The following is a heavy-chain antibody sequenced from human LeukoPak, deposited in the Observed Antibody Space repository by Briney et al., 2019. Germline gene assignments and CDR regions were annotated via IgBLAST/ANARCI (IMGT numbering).Heavy chain of an antibody. CDR1: GFTFSSYA. D-gene: IGHD3/OR15-3a*01. J-gene: IGHJ5*02. CDR2: ISYDGSNK. CDR3: ARDRGLVPYPNWFDP. V-gene: IGHV3-30*04. Sequence: GRSLRLSCAASGFTFSSYAMHWVRQAPGKGLEWVAVISYDGSNKYYADSVKGRFTISRDNAKNSLYLQMNSLRAEDTAVYYCARDRGLVPYPNWFDPWGQGTLVTVSS.